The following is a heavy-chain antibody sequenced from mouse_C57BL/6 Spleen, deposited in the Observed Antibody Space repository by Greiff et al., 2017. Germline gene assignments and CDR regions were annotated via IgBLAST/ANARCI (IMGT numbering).Heavy chain of an antibody. J-gene: IGHJ2*01. CDR1: GYTFTDYY. D-gene: IGHD2-5*01. V-gene: IGHV1-26*01. CDR3: AREEIYSNLYY. CDR2: IDPNNGGT. Sequence: VQLQQSGPELVKPGASVKISCKASGYTFTDYYMNWVKQSHGKSLEWIGDIDPNNGGTSYNQKFKGKATLTVDKSSSTAYMELRSLTSEDSAVSYGAREEIYSNLYYRGKGTTLTV.